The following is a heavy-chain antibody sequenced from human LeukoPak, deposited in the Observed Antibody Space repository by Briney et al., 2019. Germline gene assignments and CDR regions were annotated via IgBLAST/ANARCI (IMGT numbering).Heavy chain of an antibody. CDR3: ARDRVGGSYRGHFDY. J-gene: IGHJ4*02. Sequence: GRSQRLSCEGSGFAFSSYAMNWGRQAPGKGLEWVALISYDGGNQYYADSVKGRFIISRDNSKSTLYLQMSTVRPDDSAVYYCARDRVGGSYRGHFDYWGQGTLVTVSS. D-gene: IGHD1-26*01. CDR1: GFAFSSYA. CDR2: ISYDGGNQ. V-gene: IGHV3-30-3*01.